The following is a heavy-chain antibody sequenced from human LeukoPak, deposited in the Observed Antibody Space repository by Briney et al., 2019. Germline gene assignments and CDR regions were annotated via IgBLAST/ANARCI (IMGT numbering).Heavy chain of an antibody. CDR2: INHNGST. V-gene: IGHV4-34*01. CDR3: ARAPSGATNDAFDI. Sequence: SQTLSLTCAFYGGSFSGYYGSWVRQPPGKGREWMGEINHNGSTNYNPALKSRITISVDTSKNQFSLKLRSVTAADTAVYYCARAPSGATNDAFDIWGQGTMVTVSS. CDR1: GGSFSGYY. D-gene: IGHD1-26*01. J-gene: IGHJ3*02.